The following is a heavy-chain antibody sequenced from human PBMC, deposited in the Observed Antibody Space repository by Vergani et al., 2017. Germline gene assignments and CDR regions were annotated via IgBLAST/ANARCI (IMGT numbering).Heavy chain of an antibody. CDR3: ATSASGYSYGCFDY. V-gene: IGHV4-38-2*01. D-gene: IGHD5-18*01. CDR2: IYHSGST. Sequence: QVQLQESGPGLVKPSETLSLTCAVSGYSISSGYYWGWIRQPPGKGLEWIGSIYHSGSTYYNPSLKSRVTISVDTSKNQFSLKLGSVTAADTAVYYCATSASGYSYGCFDYWGQGTLVTVSS. CDR1: GYSISSGYY. J-gene: IGHJ4*02.